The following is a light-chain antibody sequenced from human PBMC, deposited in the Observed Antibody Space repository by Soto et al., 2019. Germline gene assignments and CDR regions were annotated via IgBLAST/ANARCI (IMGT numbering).Light chain of an antibody. J-gene: IGLJ3*02. Sequence: QSALAQPASVSGSPGQSITISCSGTSSDVGAYNYVSWYQQHPGKAPKLMICEVSNRPSGVSNRFSGSKSGNTASLTISGLQAEDEADYFCTSFTTSNTWVFGGGTKLTVL. CDR3: TSFTTSNTWV. V-gene: IGLV2-14*01. CDR1: SSDVGAYNY. CDR2: EVS.